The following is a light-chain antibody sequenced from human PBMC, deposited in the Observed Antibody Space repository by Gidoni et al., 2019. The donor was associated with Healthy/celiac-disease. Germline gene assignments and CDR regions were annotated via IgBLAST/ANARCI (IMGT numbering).Light chain of an antibody. CDR1: QSISSW. V-gene: IGKV1-5*03. Sequence: DSKMIQTPSTLSASVGDGVTITCRASQSISSWLAWYQQKPGKAPKLLIYKASSLESGGPSRFIGSGAATEVSLTISSRQPDDFSTYYCQQYNTYTLTFGQGTKVEIK. CDR2: KAS. J-gene: IGKJ1*01. CDR3: QQYNTYTLT.